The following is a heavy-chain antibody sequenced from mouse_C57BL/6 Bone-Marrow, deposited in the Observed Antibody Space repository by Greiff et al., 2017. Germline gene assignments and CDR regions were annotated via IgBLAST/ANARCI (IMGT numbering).Heavy chain of an antibody. D-gene: IGHD2-4*01. CDR1: GYTFTSYW. J-gene: IGHJ2*01. CDR3: ASDYDYEFDY. Sequence: QVQLQQPGAELVKPGASVKLSCKASGYTFTSYWMQWVKQRPGQGLEWIGEIVPSDSYTNYNQKFKGKVTLTVDTYSSTAYMQLSSMTSEDSAVYYCASDYDYEFDYWGQGTTRTVSS. V-gene: IGHV1-50*01. CDR2: IVPSDSYT.